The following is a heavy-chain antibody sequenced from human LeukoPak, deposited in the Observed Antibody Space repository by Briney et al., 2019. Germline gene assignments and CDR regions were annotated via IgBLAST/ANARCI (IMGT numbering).Heavy chain of an antibody. CDR1: GYTFTGYY. D-gene: IGHD2-8*01. Sequence: ASVKVSCKASGYTFTGYYMHWVRQAPGQGLEWMGRINPNSGGTNYAQKFQGRVTMTRDTSISTAYMELSRLRSDDTAVYHCARGPYCTNGVCSDSWFDPWGQGTLVTVSS. CDR3: ARGPYCTNGVCSDSWFDP. CDR2: INPNSGGT. J-gene: IGHJ5*02. V-gene: IGHV1-2*06.